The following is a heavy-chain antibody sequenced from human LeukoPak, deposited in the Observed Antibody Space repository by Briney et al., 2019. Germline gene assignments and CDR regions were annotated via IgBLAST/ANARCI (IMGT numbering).Heavy chain of an antibody. CDR2: IYYSGST. Sequence: KPSETLSLTCTVSGGPISSYYWSWIRQPPGKGLEWVGYIYYSGSTNYNPSLKSRVTISVDTSKNQFSLKLNSVPAADTAVYYCARTVGGSLRLIALGWFDPWGQGTRVIVSS. D-gene: IGHD2-8*02. V-gene: IGHV4-59*01. J-gene: IGHJ5*02. CDR1: GGPISSYY. CDR3: ARTVGGSLRLIALGWFDP.